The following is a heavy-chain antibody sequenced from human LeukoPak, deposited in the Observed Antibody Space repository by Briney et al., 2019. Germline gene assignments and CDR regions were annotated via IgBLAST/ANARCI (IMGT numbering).Heavy chain of an antibody. CDR3: ARGGIAAAGNYYYGMDV. V-gene: IGHV4-30-2*01. Sequence: SETLSLTCAVSGGSISGGGYSWSWLRQPPGKGLEWIVYIYHSGSTYYNPSLKSRVTISVDRSKNQFSLKLSSVTAADTAVYYCARGGIAAAGNYYYGMDVWGQGTTVTVSS. J-gene: IGHJ6*02. D-gene: IGHD6-13*01. CDR1: GGSISGGGYS. CDR2: IYHSGST.